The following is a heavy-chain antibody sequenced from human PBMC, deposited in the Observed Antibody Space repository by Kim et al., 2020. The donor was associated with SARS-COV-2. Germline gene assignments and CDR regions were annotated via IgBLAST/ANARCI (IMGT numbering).Heavy chain of an antibody. CDR3: AKVAAVLRFLEWLPLNYGMDV. CDR1: GFTFSNYA. D-gene: IGHD3-3*01. J-gene: IGHJ6*02. CDR2: ISGSSSAR. V-gene: IGHV3-48*02. Sequence: GGSLRLSCVASGFTFSNYAMNWVRQAPGKGLEWVSYISGSSSARYYADSVKGRFTISRDNARNSLYLQMNSLRDEDTAVYYCAKVAAVLRFLEWLPLNYGMDVWGQGATVTVSS.